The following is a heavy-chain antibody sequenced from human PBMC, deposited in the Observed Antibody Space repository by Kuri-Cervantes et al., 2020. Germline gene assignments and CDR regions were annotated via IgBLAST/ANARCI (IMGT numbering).Heavy chain of an antibody. CDR1: GYTFTSYD. V-gene: IGHV1-8*01. J-gene: IGHJ6*02. CDR2: MNPNSGNT. D-gene: IGHD4-17*01. Sequence: ASVKVSCKASGYTFTSYDINWVRQATGQGLEWMGWMNPNSGNTGYAQKFQGRVTMTRNTSISTAYMELSSLRSEDTAVYYCARETNIYGDYGNYYGMDVWGQGTTVTVSS. CDR3: ARETNIYGDYGNYYGMDV.